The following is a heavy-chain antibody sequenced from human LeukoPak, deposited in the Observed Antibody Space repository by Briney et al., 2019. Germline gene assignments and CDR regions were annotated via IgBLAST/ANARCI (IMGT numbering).Heavy chain of an antibody. CDR1: GVIGSTNY. Sequence: PGGSLRLSCAASGVIGSTNYMNWVRQAPGKGLEWVSVIYSGGSTDYADSVKGRFTISRDNSKNTLYLQMNSLRAEDTAMYYCAREKGILWGQGTLVTVSS. J-gene: IGHJ4*02. CDR2: IYSGGST. CDR3: AREKGIL. V-gene: IGHV3-53*01.